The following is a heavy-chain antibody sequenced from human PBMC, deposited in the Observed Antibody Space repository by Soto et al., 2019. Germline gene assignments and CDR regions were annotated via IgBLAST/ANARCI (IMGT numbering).Heavy chain of an antibody. J-gene: IGHJ4*02. CDR3: ARDSLTSGHDY. V-gene: IGHV1-18*01. CDR2: ISGYNGNT. Sequence: ASVKVSCKASGYTFTSCGFSWVRQAPGQGLEWMGWISGYNGNTYYVEKFQGRVTMTTDTSTSTAYMELRSLRSDDTAVYYCARDSLTSGHDYWGQGTLVTVS. D-gene: IGHD5-12*01. CDR1: GYTFTSCG.